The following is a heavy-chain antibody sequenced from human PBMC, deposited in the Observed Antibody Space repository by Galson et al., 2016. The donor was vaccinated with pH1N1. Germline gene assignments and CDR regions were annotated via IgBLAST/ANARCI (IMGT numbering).Heavy chain of an antibody. J-gene: IGHJ4*02. CDR2: IYWNYDE. V-gene: IGHV2-5*01. CDR1: GFSLTDLGVG. CDR3: AHTPALFNSGLFREAYYFDY. D-gene: IGHD5-12*01. Sequence: PALVKPTQTLTLTCTFSGFSLTDLGVGVGWIRQPPGKAPEWLALIYWNYDERYRLSLKSRLTLTKDTSKNQVALTLTNMDPVDTATYYCAHTPALFNSGLFREAYYFDYWGQGTLVTVSS.